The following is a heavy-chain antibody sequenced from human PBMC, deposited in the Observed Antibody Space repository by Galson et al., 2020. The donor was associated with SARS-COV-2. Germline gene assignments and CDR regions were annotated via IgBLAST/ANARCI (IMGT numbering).Heavy chain of an antibody. Sequence: GESLKISCAASGFTFTSYAMAWVRQAPGKGLEWVSAISDSGRNTLYADSVKGRFTISRDNSKSTLSLQMNSLRAEDTAVYYCTKDPPEGYTVYWGQGTLVTVSS. CDR3: TKDPPEGYTVY. V-gene: IGHV3-23*01. CDR1: GFTFTSYA. D-gene: IGHD5-12*01. J-gene: IGHJ4*02. CDR2: ISDSGRNT.